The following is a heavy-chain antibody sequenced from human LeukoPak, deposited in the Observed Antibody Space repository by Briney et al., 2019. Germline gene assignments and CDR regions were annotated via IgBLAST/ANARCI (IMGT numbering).Heavy chain of an antibody. CDR2: ISSSSSTI. Sequence: GESLRLSCAASGFTFSRYSMNWVRQAPGKGLEWVSYISSSSSTISYADSVKGRFTISRDNAKNSLYLQMNSLRDEDTAVYYCARDVSGGSCYLGCWFDPWGQGTLVTVSS. J-gene: IGHJ5*02. D-gene: IGHD2-15*01. V-gene: IGHV3-48*02. CDR1: GFTFSRYS. CDR3: ARDVSGGSCYLGCWFDP.